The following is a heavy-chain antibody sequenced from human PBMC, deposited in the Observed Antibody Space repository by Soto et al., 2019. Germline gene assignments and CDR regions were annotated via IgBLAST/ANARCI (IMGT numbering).Heavy chain of an antibody. J-gene: IGHJ6*02. CDR2: IYHSGST. CDR3: ATAPIYNWNYAYYGMDV. D-gene: IGHD1-20*01. V-gene: IGHV4-38-2*01. CDR1: GYSIGSGYY. Sequence: SETLSLTCAVSGYSIGSGYYWGWIRQPPGKGLEWIGSIYHSGSTYYNPSLKSRVTISVDTSKNQFSLKLSSVTAADTAVYYCATAPIYNWNYAYYGMDVWGQGTTVTVSS.